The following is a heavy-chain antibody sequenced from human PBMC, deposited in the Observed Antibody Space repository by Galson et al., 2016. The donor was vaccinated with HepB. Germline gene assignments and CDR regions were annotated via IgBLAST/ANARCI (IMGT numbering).Heavy chain of an antibody. CDR1: GGTFSNYA. CDR3: ARRGAGGTGHFDL. Sequence: SVKVSCKASGGTFSNYAVSWLRQAPGRGPEWMGGFSPLFDTTNYARKFQGRLTIPADGSRSTVQMDLISLTSDDTAIYYCARRGAGGTGHFDLWGQGTPVTVSS. CDR2: FSPLFDTT. D-gene: IGHD3-10*01. V-gene: IGHV1-69*13. J-gene: IGHJ4*02.